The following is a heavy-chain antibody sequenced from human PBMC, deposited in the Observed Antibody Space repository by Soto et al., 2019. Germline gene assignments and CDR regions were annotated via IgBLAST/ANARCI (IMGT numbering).Heavy chain of an antibody. CDR1: GYTFTSYG. CDR3: ARAYNYGAFDY. CDR2: ISAYNGNT. Sequence: ASVKVSCKASGYTFTSYGISWVRQAPGQGLEWMGWISAYNGNTNYAQKFQGRVTMTRDTSTSTVYMELSSLRSEDTAVYYCARAYNYGAFDYWGQGALVTVSS. D-gene: IGHD5-18*01. V-gene: IGHV1-18*01. J-gene: IGHJ4*02.